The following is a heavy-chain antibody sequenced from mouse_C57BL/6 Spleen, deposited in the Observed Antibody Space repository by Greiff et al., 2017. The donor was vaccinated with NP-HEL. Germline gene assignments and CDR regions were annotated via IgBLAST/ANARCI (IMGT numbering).Heavy chain of an antibody. CDR2: IDPETGGT. V-gene: IGHV1-15*01. J-gene: IGHJ1*03. Sequence: VQLKQSGAELVRPGASVTLSCKASGYTFTDYEMHWVKQTPVHGLEWIGAIDPETGGTAYNQKFKGKAILTADKSSSTAYMELRSLTSEDSAVYYCTRRAPYGSSFNWYFDVWGTGTTVTVSS. CDR3: TRRAPYGSSFNWYFDV. CDR1: GYTFTDYE. D-gene: IGHD1-1*01.